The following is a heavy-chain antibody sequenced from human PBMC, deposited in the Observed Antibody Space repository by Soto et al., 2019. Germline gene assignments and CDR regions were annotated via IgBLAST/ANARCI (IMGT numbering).Heavy chain of an antibody. CDR1: GGSMSSYY. CDR3: ARGQRFSDWFDP. D-gene: IGHD3-3*01. V-gene: IGHV4-4*07. Sequence: LETLSLTCSVSGGSMSSYYWTWIRQPAGKGLEWIGRVYSSGGTHYNSSLKSRVTISLDTSKNQFSLRLISVTAADTAVYYCARGQRFSDWFDPWGQGTLVTVSS. CDR2: VYSSGGT. J-gene: IGHJ5*02.